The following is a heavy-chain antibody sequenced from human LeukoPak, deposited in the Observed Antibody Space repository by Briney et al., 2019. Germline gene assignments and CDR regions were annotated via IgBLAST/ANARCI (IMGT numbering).Heavy chain of an antibody. D-gene: IGHD1/OR15-1a*01. CDR3: ARMEQQHDAFDI. Sequence: SETLSLTCTVSGGSISSSSYYWGWIRQPPGKGLEWIGSIYYSGSTYYNPSLKSRVTMSVDTSRNQFSLKPSSLTAADTAVYYCARMEQQHDAFDIWGQGTLVAVSS. J-gene: IGHJ3*02. CDR1: GGSISSSSYY. V-gene: IGHV4-39*07. CDR2: IYYSGST.